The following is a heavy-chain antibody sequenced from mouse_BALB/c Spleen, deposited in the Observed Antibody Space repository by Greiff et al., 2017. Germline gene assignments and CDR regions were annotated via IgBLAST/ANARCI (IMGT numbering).Heavy chain of an antibody. CDR1: GFSLTGYG. D-gene: IGHD1-1*01. J-gene: IGHJ4*01. CDR3: ARAVVANAMDY. CDR2: IWGDGST. V-gene: IGHV2-6-7*01. Sequence: QVQLKQSGPGLVAPSQSLSITCTVSGFSLTGYGVNWVRQPPGKGLEWLGMIWGDGSTDYNSALKSRLSISKDNSKSQVFLKMNSLQTDDTARYYCARAVVANAMDYWGQGTSVTVSS.